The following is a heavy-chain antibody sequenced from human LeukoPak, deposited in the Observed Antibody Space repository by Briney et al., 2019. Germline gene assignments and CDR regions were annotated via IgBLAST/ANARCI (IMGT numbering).Heavy chain of an antibody. CDR2: ISSSSSYI. J-gene: IGHJ5*02. V-gene: IGHV3-21*01. Sequence: GGSLRLSCAASGFTFSNYSMNWVRQAPGKGLEWVSSISSSSSYIYSADSVKGRFTISRDNSRNMMYLQMNSLRVEDTAVYYCARDRQAAGLGPWGQGTLVTVSS. CDR3: ARDRQAAGLGP. D-gene: IGHD6-13*01. CDR1: GFTFSNYS.